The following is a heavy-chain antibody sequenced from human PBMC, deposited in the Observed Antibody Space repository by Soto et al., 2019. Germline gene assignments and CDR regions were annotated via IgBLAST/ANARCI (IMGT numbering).Heavy chain of an antibody. CDR2: INPTSAST. Sequence: ASVKVSCKASGYTFTSYYIHWVRQAPGQGLEWMGIINPTSASTSYAQKFQGRVTITADESTSTAYMELSSLRSEDTAVYYCARMGVMIAAADGEDYYYYGMDVWGQGTTVTVSS. D-gene: IGHD6-13*01. CDR1: GYTFTSYY. J-gene: IGHJ6*02. CDR3: ARMGVMIAAADGEDYYYYGMDV. V-gene: IGHV1-46*01.